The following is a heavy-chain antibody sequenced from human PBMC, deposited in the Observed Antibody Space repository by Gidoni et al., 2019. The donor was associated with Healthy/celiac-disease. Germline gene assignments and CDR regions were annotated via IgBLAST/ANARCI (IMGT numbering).Heavy chain of an antibody. CDR3: ATQWLQDY. CDR2: ISYDGSNI. V-gene: IGHV3-30*03. Sequence: QVQLVESAGGVVQSGRSLILFCAASGFTFSSYGIHWVRQAPGPGGAWVAVISYDGSNIYYADPVKGRFTISRDNSKNTLYLQKNSLRAEDTAVYYCATQWLQDYWGQGTLVTVSS. CDR1: GFTFSSYG. D-gene: IGHD3-22*01. J-gene: IGHJ4*02.